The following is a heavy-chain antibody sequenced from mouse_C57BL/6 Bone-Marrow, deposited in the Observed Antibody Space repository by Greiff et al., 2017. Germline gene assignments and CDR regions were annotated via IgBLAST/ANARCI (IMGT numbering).Heavy chain of an antibody. V-gene: IGHV5-15*04. CDR3: ARRGGLRRGYYYAMDY. D-gene: IGHD2-4*01. CDR1: GFTFSDYG. J-gene: IGHJ4*01. Sequence: EVMLVESGGGLVQPGGSLKLSCAASGFTFSDYGMAWVRQAPRKGPEWVAFISNLAYSIYYADTVTGRFTISRENAKNTLYLEMSSLRSEDTAMYYCARRGGLRRGYYYAMDYWGQGTSVTVSS. CDR2: ISNLAYSI.